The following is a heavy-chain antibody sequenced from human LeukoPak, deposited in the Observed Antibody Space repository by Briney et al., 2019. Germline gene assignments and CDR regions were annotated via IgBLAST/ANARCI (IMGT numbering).Heavy chain of an antibody. CDR1: GGSFSGYY. J-gene: IGHJ4*02. D-gene: IGHD3-9*01. Sequence: SETLSLTCAVYGGSFSGYYWSWIRQPPGKGLEWIGEINHSGSTNYNPSLKSRVTISVDTSKNQFSLKLSSVTAADTAVYYCARGGVSRYFDWSPFDYWGQGTLVTVSS. CDR2: INHSGST. CDR3: ARGGVSRYFDWSPFDY. V-gene: IGHV4-34*01.